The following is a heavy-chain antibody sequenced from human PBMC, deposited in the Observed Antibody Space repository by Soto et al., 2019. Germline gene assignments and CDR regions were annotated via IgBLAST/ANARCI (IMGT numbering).Heavy chain of an antibody. Sequence: GGSLRLSCAASGFIFSNYVMNWVRQAPGKGLEWVSFISSSGSTRYFADSVKGRCTVSRDNAQNSLYLQMNSLRAEDTAVYYCARDSPHSKHDSLTGYPPEPYGMDVWGQGTTVTVSS. D-gene: IGHD3-9*01. CDR2: ISSSGSTR. CDR1: GFIFSNYV. CDR3: ARDSPHSKHDSLTGYPPEPYGMDV. J-gene: IGHJ6*02. V-gene: IGHV3-48*03.